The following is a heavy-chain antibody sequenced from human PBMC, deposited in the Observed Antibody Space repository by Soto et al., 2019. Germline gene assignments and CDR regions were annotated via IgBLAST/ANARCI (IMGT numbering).Heavy chain of an antibody. V-gene: IGHV3-33*01. Sequence: QVQLVESGGGVVQPGRSLRLSCAASGFTFSSYGMHWVRQAPGKGLEWVAVIWYDGSNKYYADSVKGRFTISRDNSKNTLYLQMTSLRAEDTAVYYCARDRWPNPFDYWGQGTLVTVSS. CDR1: GFTFSSYG. CDR3: ARDRWPNPFDY. CDR2: IWYDGSNK. J-gene: IGHJ4*02. D-gene: IGHD2-15*01.